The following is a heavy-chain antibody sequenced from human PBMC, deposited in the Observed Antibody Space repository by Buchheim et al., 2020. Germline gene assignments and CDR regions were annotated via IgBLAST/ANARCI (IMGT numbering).Heavy chain of an antibody. CDR2: IYHSGST. CDR1: GGSISSSNW. J-gene: IGHJ4*02. Sequence: QVQLQESGPGLVKPSGTLSLTCAVSGGSISSSNWWSWVRQPPGKGLEWIGEIYHSGSTNYNPSLKRRVTISVDKSKNQFSPKLSSVTAADTAVYYCARDARTPYSGSYYPHFDYWGQGTL. D-gene: IGHD1-26*01. V-gene: IGHV4-4*02. CDR3: ARDARTPYSGSYYPHFDY.